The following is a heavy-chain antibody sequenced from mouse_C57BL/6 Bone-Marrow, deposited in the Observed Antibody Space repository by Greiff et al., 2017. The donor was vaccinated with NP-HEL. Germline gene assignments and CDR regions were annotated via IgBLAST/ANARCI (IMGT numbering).Heavy chain of an antibody. D-gene: IGHD1-1*01. CDR1: GISITTGNYR. CDR3: AREYGSSPWYFDV. V-gene: IGHV3-5*01. Sequence: EVQLQQSGPGLVKPSQTVFLTCTVTGISITTGNYRWSWIRQFPGNKLEWIGYIYYSGTITYNPSLTSRTTITRDTPKNQFFLEMNSLTAEDTATYYCAREYGSSPWYFDVWGTGTTVTVSS. J-gene: IGHJ1*03. CDR2: IYYSGTI.